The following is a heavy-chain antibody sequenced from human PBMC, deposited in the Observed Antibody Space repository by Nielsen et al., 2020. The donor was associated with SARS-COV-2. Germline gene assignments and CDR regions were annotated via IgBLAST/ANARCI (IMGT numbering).Heavy chain of an antibody. CDR3: AKDRAIFMIYFTRGGPDF. D-gene: IGHD2-2*02. CDR1: GFTFSSYG. J-gene: IGHJ4*02. CDR2: IWYDGSNK. Sequence: GGSLRLSCAASGFTFSSYGMHWVRQAPGKGLEWVAVIWYDGSNKYYADSVKGRFTISRDFSKSTLYLQMNSLRGEDTAVYYCAKDRAIFMIYFTRGGPDFWGQGTLVTVSS. V-gene: IGHV3-30*02.